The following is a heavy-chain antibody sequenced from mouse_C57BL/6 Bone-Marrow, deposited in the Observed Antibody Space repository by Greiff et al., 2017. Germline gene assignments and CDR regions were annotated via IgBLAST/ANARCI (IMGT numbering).Heavy chain of an antibody. CDR2: INYDGSST. V-gene: IGHV5-16*01. CDR1: GFTFSDYY. J-gene: IGHJ4*01. Sequence: EVQVVESEGGLVQPGSSMKLSCTASGFTFSDYYMAWVRQVPEKGLEWVANINYDGSSTYYLDSLKSRFIISRDNAKNILYLQMSSLKSEDTATYYCARATYCYAMDYWGQGTSVTVSS. CDR3: ARATYCYAMDY.